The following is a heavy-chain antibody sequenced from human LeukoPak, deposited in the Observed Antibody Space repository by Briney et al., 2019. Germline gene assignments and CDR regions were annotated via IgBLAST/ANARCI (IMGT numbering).Heavy chain of an antibody. CDR3: ARGLYYIDV. CDR1: GFTFSTHT. J-gene: IGHJ6*03. Sequence: SLRLSCAASGFTFSTHTMAWVRQAPGKGLEWVSYISVSTGVIYYADSVKGRFTIPRDNAKNLLYLQMNSLRVDDTAVYYCARGLYYIDVWGNGTTV. V-gene: IGHV3-48*01. CDR2: ISVSTGVI.